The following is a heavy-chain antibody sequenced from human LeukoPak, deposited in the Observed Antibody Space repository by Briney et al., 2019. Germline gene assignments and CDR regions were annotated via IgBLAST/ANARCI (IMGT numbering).Heavy chain of an antibody. D-gene: IGHD3-3*01. Sequence: PSETLSLTCAVYGGSFSGYYWSWIRQPPGKGLEWIGEINHSGSTNYNPSLKSRVTISVDKSKNQFSLKLSPVTAADTAVYYCATRKYYDFWSGYYDYYYGMDVWGQGTTVTVSS. CDR1: GGSFSGYY. V-gene: IGHV4-34*01. CDR2: INHSGST. CDR3: ATRKYYDFWSGYYDYYYGMDV. J-gene: IGHJ6*02.